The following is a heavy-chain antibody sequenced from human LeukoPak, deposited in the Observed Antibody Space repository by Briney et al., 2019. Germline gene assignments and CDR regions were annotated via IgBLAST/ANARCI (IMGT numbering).Heavy chain of an antibody. V-gene: IGHV3-74*01. J-gene: IGHJ4*02. D-gene: IGHD5/OR15-5a*01. CDR1: VVNFRSDW. Sequence: GGSLRLSCAPSVVNFRSDWIHWVRHAPGKGLVWVSRLNSDGGYTTYADSVKGRFTISRDNAKNTLHLQMNSLRAEDTAVYYCERAHPVYESIDSGAQGTLVTVSS. CDR2: LNSDGGYT. CDR3: ERAHPVYESIDS.